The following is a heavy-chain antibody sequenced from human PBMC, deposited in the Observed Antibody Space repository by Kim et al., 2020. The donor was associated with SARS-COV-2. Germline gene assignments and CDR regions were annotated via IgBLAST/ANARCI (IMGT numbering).Heavy chain of an antibody. D-gene: IGHD1-26*01. CDR3: TRDRLGAGDY. J-gene: IGHJ4*02. Sequence: GGSLRLSCAASGFTFSDHFMDWFGKAPGKGLEWVARIRNKVESYSTEYAASVEGRFTNSRDDSRNSLYLQRNSLKTEDTAVYYCTRDRLGAGDYWGQGTLVTVSS. CDR1: GFTFSDHF. V-gene: IGHV3-72*01. CDR2: IRNKVESYST.